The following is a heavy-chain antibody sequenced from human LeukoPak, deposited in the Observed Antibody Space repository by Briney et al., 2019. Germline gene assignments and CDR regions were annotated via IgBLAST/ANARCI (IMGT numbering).Heavy chain of an antibody. CDR3: ARNRGIPLIRGLISFYYHAMDV. CDR2: INWNGGSI. J-gene: IGHJ6*02. D-gene: IGHD3-10*01. Sequence: GGSLRLSCATSGFTFDEYAMSWVRQAPGKGLEWVSGINWNGGSIGYADSVKGRFTISRDNVKNSLFLQMHSLRAEDTALYYCARNRGIPLIRGLISFYYHAMDVWGQGTTVTVSS. V-gene: IGHV3-20*04. CDR1: GFTFDEYA.